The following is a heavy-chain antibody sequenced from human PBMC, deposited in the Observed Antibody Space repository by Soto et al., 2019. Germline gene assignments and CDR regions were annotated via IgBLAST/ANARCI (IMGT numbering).Heavy chain of an antibody. Sequence: QIQMVQSGAEVKQPGASVKISCKTSGYTFSSYSINWVRQAPGQGLEWMARISTTSGNTHYAEIVQGRVTVNLDKSARTAFMEMWGLTSDDTAVYFCARDNGYYDFWGQATLVTVSS. J-gene: IGHJ4*02. CDR2: ISTTSGNT. V-gene: IGHV1-18*01. D-gene: IGHD2-8*01. CDR3: ARDNGYYDF. CDR1: GYTFSSYS.